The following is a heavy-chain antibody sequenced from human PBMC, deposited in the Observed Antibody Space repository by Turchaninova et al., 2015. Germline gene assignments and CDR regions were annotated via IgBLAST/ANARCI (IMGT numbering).Heavy chain of an antibody. D-gene: IGHD6-6*01. V-gene: IGHV3-30*04. CDR1: GFTFSSYA. J-gene: IGHJ4*02. CDR3: VRAAARTFNYFDY. Sequence: QVQLVASGGGVVHPGRSLGLSCEASGFTFSSYAIHRVRQARGKGLEWVAVMSYDEKNRYYTDSVKGRFTISKDNSKNTLYLQMNSLRPEDSGVYYCVRAAARTFNYFDYWGQGTLVTVSS. CDR2: MSYDEKNR.